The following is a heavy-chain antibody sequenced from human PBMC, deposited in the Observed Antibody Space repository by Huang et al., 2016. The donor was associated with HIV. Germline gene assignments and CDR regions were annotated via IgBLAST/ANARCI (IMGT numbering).Heavy chain of an antibody. D-gene: IGHD4-17*01. CDR3: ARDVLRGLGYFDV. J-gene: IGHJ2*01. CDR2: ISDDDGRTT. Sequence: QVQLVESGGGVVQPGGSLRLACSASGFTFSNYPMHWVRQAPGKGREWVAVISDDDGRTTYFAESVKGRFTISRDNSKNTVYLQMSSLRADDTAVFYCARDVLRGLGYFDVWGRGTLVTVSS. V-gene: IGHV3-30*04. CDR1: GFTFSNYP.